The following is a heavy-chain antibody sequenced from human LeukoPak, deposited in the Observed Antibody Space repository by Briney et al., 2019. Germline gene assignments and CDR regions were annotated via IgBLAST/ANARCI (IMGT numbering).Heavy chain of an antibody. CDR1: GGFISSYY. Sequence: SETLSLTCTVSGGFISSYYWSWIRQPPGKGLEWIGYIYYSGSTNYNPSLKSRVTISVDTSKNQFSLKLSSVTAADTAVYYCARGALYRDFDYWGQGTLVTVSS. CDR2: IYYSGST. J-gene: IGHJ4*02. V-gene: IGHV4-59*12. D-gene: IGHD2-8*01. CDR3: ARGALYRDFDY.